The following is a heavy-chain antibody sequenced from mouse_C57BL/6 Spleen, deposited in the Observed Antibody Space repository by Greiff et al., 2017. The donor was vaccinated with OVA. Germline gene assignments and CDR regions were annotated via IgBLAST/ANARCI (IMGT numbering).Heavy chain of an antibody. Sequence: EVKLVESGGGLVQPKGSLKLSCAASGFSFNTYAMNWVRQAPGKGLEWVARIRSKSNNYATYYADSVKDRFTISRDDSESMLYLQMNNLKTEDTAMYYCVRHKNRGYAMDYWGQGTSVTVSS. V-gene: IGHV10-1*01. J-gene: IGHJ4*01. CDR3: VRHKNRGYAMDY. CDR1: GFSFNTYA. CDR2: IRSKSNNYAT.